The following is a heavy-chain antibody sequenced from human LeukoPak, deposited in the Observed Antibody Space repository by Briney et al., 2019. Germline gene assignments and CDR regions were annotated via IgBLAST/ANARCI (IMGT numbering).Heavy chain of an antibody. CDR2: IIPIFGTA. CDR1: GGTFSSYA. V-gene: IGHV1-69*05. D-gene: IGHD5-18*01. J-gene: IGHJ4*02. Sequence: SVKVSCKASGGTFSSYAISWVRQAPGQGLEWMGGIIPIFGTANYAQKFQGRITITTDESTSTAYMELSSLRSEDTAVYYCATLYSYGYSDYWGQGTLVTVSS. CDR3: ATLYSYGYSDY.